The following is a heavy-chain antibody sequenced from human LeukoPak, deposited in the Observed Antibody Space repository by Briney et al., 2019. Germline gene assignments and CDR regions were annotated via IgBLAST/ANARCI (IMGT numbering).Heavy chain of an antibody. D-gene: IGHD6-19*01. CDR1: GGSISSGSYC. CDR2: IYTSGST. V-gene: IGHV4-61*02. J-gene: IGHJ4*02. CDR3: ARDPGYSSGWLDY. Sequence: SQTLSLTCTVSGGSISSGSYCWGWIRQPAGKGLEWIGRIYTSGSTNYNPSLKSRVTISVDTSKNQFSLKLSSVTAADTAVYYCARDPGYSSGWLDYWGQGTLVTVSS.